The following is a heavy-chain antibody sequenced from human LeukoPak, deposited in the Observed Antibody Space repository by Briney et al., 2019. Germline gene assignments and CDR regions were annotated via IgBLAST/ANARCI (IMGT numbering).Heavy chain of an antibody. J-gene: IGHJ4*02. CDR1: GGSISSSDHH. CDR3: ARDSGYYGSGSGFDY. CDR2: LYYSGTT. V-gene: IGHV4-39*07. D-gene: IGHD3-10*01. Sequence: SETLSLTCTVSGGSISSSDHHWGWIRQPPGKGLEWIGSLYYSGTTYYDPSLKSRVTISVDTSKNQFSLKLSSVPAADTAVYYCARDSGYYGSGSGFDYWGQGTLVTVSS.